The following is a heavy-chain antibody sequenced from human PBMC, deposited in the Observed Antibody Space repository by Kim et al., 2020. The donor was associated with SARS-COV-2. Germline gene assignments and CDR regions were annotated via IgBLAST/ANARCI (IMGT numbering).Heavy chain of an antibody. V-gene: IGHV4-61*02. Sequence: SETLSLTCTVSGGSISSGSYYWSWIRQPAGKGLEWIGRIYTSGSTNYNPSLKSRVTISVDTSKNQFSLKLSSVTAADTAVYYCARGGAARRVYYYGMDVWGQGTTVTVSS. D-gene: IGHD6-6*01. CDR2: IYTSGST. CDR1: GGSISSGSYY. J-gene: IGHJ6*02. CDR3: ARGGAARRVYYYGMDV.